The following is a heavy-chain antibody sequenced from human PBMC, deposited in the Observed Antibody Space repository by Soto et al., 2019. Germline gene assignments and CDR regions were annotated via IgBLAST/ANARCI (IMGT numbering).Heavy chain of an antibody. CDR2: IIPIFGTA. CDR1: GGTFSSYA. D-gene: IGHD3-10*01. V-gene: IGHV1-69*13. J-gene: IGHJ6*02. Sequence: SVKVSCKASGGTFSSYAISWVRQAPGQGLEWMGGIIPIFGTANYAQKFQGRVTITADESTSTAYMELSSLRSEDTAVYYCARTWFGELLGYYYYYGMDVWGQGTTVTVSS. CDR3: ARTWFGELLGYYYYYGMDV.